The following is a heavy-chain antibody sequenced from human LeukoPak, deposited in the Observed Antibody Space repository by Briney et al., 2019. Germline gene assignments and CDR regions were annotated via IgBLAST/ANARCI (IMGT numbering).Heavy chain of an antibody. CDR2: ISSSSSYI. D-gene: IGHD1-26*01. J-gene: IGHJ6*02. V-gene: IGHV3-21*01. CDR1: GFTFTSYS. CDR3: AREEIGIDV. Sequence: GGSPRLSCAASGFTFTSYSMNWVRQAPGKGLEWVSSISSSSSYIYYADSVKGRFTISRDNAKNSLSLQMNSLRAEATAVYYCAREEIGIDVWGQGTTVTVSS.